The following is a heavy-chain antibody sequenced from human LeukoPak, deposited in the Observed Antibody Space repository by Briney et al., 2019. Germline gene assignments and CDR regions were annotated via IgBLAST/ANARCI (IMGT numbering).Heavy chain of an antibody. V-gene: IGHV3-11*01. D-gene: IGHD5-24*01. J-gene: IGHJ4*02. CDR2: ISGSGSTI. Sequence: GGSLRLSRSASGFTFSVSSMSWIRQAPGKGLEWISYISGSGSTIYYADSVKGRFTLSRHNAKNSLHLQMHRLRAEDTAVYYCARDWIGDGYNYYHYFDYWGQGTLVTVSS. CDR3: ARDWIGDGYNYYHYFDY. CDR1: GFTFSVSS.